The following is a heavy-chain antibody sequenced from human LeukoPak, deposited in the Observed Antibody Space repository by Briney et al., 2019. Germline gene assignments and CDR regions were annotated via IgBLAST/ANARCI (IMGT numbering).Heavy chain of an antibody. D-gene: IGHD3-22*01. V-gene: IGHV1-24*01. J-gene: IGHJ3*01. CDR1: GYTLSELS. Sequence: ASVKVSCKVSGYTLSELSMHWVRQAPGKGLEWMGSYDPKEGERVNAQKFQGRVTMTEDTSTDTAYMELSGLRSEDTAVYYCATQYDYDRSAYYLRAFDVWGQGTMVTVSS. CDR2: YDPKEGER. CDR3: ATQYDYDRSAYYLRAFDV.